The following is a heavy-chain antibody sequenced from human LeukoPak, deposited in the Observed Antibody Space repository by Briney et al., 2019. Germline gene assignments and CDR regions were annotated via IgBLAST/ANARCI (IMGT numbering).Heavy chain of an antibody. Sequence: SVKVSCKASGGTFSSYAISWVRQAPGQGLEWMGGIIPIFGTANYAQKFQGRVTITADESTSTAYMELSSLRSEDTAVHYCASRTLVVPAATQGPYPSKDYYYYGMDVWGQGTTVTVSS. J-gene: IGHJ6*02. CDR3: ASRTLVVPAATQGPYPSKDYYYYGMDV. D-gene: IGHD2-2*01. V-gene: IGHV1-69*13. CDR1: GGTFSSYA. CDR2: IIPIFGTA.